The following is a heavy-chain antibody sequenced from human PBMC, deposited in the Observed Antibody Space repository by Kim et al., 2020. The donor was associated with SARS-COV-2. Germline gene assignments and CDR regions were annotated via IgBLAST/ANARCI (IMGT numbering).Heavy chain of an antibody. V-gene: IGHV3-43*02. Sequence: GGSLRLSCAASGFTFDDYAMHWVRQAPGKGLEWVSLISGDGGSTYYADSVKGRFTISRDNSKNSLYLQMNSLRTEDTALYYCAKDRIAVAATGYYYYYGMHVWGQGTTVTVSS. D-gene: IGHD6-19*01. CDR1: GFTFDDYA. CDR3: AKDRIAVAATGYYYYYGMHV. CDR2: ISGDGGST. J-gene: IGHJ6*02.